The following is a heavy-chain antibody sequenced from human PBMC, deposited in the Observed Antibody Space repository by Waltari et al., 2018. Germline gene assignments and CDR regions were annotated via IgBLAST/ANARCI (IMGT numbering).Heavy chain of an antibody. Sequence: QVQLVQSGAEVKKPGSSVKVSCKASGGTFSSYAISWVRQAPGQGLEWMGRIIPICGTANYAQKFQGRVTITADKSTSTAYMELSSLRSEDTAVYYCARGSFGSSRASFDYWGQGTLVTVSS. CDR3: ARGSFGSSRASFDY. V-gene: IGHV1-69*08. CDR1: GGTFSSYA. CDR2: IIPICGTA. D-gene: IGHD6-13*01. J-gene: IGHJ4*02.